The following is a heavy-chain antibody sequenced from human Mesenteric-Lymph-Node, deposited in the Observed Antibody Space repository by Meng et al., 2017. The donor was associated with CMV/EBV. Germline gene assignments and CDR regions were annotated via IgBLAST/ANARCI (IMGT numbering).Heavy chain of an antibody. J-gene: IGHJ4*02. Sequence: GESLKISCAASGFTFSSYSMNWVRQAPGKGLEWVAFIRYDGSQEYYVDSVKGRFTISRDDSQNTLYLQMNSLRAEDTAVYYCAKEFWRGYYSDYWGQGTLVTVSS. CDR3: AKEFWRGYYSDY. V-gene: IGHV3-30*02. CDR1: GFTFSSYS. D-gene: IGHD3-3*01. CDR2: IRYDGSQE.